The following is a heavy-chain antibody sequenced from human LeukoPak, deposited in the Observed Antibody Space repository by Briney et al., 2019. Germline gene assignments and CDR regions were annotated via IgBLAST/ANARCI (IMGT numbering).Heavy chain of an antibody. V-gene: IGHV3-66*01. CDR3: ARVFGGSGWYDAFDI. CDR2: IYSGGST. D-gene: IGHD6-19*01. CDR1: GLTVSRNY. J-gene: IGHJ3*02. Sequence: PGGSLRLSCPASGLTVSRNYMSWVRQAPGKGLEWASVIYSGGSTYYADSVKSRFTISRDNSKNTLYLQMNSLRAEDTAVYYCARVFGGSGWYDAFDIWGQGTMVTASS.